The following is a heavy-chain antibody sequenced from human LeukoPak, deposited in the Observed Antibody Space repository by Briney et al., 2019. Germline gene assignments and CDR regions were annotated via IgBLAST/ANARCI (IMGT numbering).Heavy chain of an antibody. V-gene: IGHV3-53*01. CDR3: ARHTNDLWSGFDY. CDR2: IYSGDNT. CDR1: GLTVSSNY. J-gene: IGHJ4*02. D-gene: IGHD3-3*01. Sequence: PGGSPRLSCAASGLTVSSNYMSWVRQAPGKGLEWVSVIYSGDNTFYADSVKGRFTISRDNSKNTLYLQINSLRAEDTAMYYCARHTNDLWSGFDYWGQGTLVTVSS.